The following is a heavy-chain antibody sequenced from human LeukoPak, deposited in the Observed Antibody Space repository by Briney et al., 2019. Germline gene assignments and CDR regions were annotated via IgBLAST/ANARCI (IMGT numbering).Heavy chain of an antibody. CDR2: IYTTGTT. V-gene: IGHV3-66*01. Sequence: GGSLRLSCAASGXTVSSNYVSWIRQAPGKGLEWVSIIYTTGTTYYADSVKGRFTISRDISKHTLYLQMSSLRADDTAVYYCARVGGSWDFDYWGQGTLVTVSS. D-gene: IGHD3-10*01. CDR1: GXTVSSNY. CDR3: ARVGGSWDFDY. J-gene: IGHJ4*02.